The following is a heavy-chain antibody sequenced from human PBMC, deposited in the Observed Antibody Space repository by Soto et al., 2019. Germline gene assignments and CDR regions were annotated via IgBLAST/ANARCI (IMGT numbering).Heavy chain of an antibody. J-gene: IGHJ4*01. D-gene: IGHD2-21*01. Sequence: GESLKISCQGSGYSFDSYWIGWVRQMPGKGLEWMGIIYPADSDTRYNPSFQGQVTISADKSISTIYLQWASLQASDTGIYYCTIHSELPSTYCGNECLDYWGQGTLVTVSS. CDR1: GYSFDSYW. CDR2: IYPADSDT. CDR3: TIHSELPSTYCGNECLDY. V-gene: IGHV5-51*01.